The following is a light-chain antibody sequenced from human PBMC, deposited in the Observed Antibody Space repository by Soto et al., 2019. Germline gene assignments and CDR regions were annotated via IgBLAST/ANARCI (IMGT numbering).Light chain of an antibody. J-gene: IGKJ5*01. CDR3: KQRNESPT. CDR1: QSLLDSDDGDTF. V-gene: IGKV2-40*01. CDR2: TVS. Sequence: DILLTQSPFSLPVTPGEPASISCRSSQSLLDSDDGDTFLDWYLQKPGQSPQLLIYTVSYRASGVPDRFSGSGSGTDFTLKISRVEAEDVGVYYCKQRNESPTLGQGTRLEIK.